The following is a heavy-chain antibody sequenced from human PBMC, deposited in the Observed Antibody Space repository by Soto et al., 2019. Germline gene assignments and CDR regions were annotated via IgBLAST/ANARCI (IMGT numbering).Heavy chain of an antibody. CDR2: ISGSGGST. CDR3: AKGQKGEDIVVVPAAMHYGMDV. J-gene: IGHJ6*02. V-gene: IGHV3-23*01. Sequence: GGSLRLSCAASGFTFSSYAMSWVRQAPGKGLEWVSAISGSGGSTYYADSVKGRFTISRGNSKNTLYLQMNSLRAEDTAVYYCAKGQKGEDIVVVPAAMHYGMDVWGQGTTVTVSS. CDR1: GFTFSSYA. D-gene: IGHD2-2*01.